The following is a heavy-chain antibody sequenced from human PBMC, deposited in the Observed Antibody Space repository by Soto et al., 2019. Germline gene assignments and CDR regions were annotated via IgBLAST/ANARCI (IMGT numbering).Heavy chain of an antibody. V-gene: IGHV5-10-1*01. CDR1: GYSLTSYW. CDR3: ARLDSLTWWFDP. D-gene: IGHD2-15*01. CDR2: IDPSDSYT. Sequence: GESLKISCKGSGYSLTSYWISWVRQMPGKGLEWMGRIDPSDSYTNYSPSFQGHVTISADKSISTAYLQWSSLKASDTAMYYCARLDSLTWWFDPWGQGTLVTVSS. J-gene: IGHJ5*02.